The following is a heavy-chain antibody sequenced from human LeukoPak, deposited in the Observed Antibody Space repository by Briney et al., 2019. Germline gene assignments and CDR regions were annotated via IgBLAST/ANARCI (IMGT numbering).Heavy chain of an antibody. V-gene: IGHV1-2*02. J-gene: IGHJ6*02. Sequence: ASVKASCKASGYTFTSYNMHWVRQAPGQGLEGMGWINPNSGATNYAQKFQVRVTMTRDTSINTAYMELSSLRSDDTAVYYCARVEFSPRYAMDVWGQGTTVTVSS. CDR3: ARVEFSPRYAMDV. D-gene: IGHD3-10*01. CDR1: GYTFTSYN. CDR2: INPNSGAT.